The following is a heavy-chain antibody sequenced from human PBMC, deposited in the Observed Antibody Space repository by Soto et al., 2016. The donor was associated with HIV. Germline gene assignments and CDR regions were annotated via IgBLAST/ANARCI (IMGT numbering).Heavy chain of an antibody. CDR3: GRQTYYYDSSGYSFGWFDP. D-gene: IGHD3-22*01. J-gene: IGHJ5*02. Sequence: EVQLLESGGGLVQPGGSLRLSCAASGFTFSSYWMHWVRQAPGKGLVWISRINSDGSSTDYADSVKGRFTISRDNAKNTLYLQMNSLRVEDTALYYCGRQTYYYDSSGYSFGWFDPWGQGTLVTVSS. CDR2: INSDGSST. V-gene: IGHV3-74*02. CDR1: GFTFSSYW.